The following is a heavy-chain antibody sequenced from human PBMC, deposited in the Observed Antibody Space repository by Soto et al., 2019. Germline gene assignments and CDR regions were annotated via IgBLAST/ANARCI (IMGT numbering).Heavy chain of an antibody. D-gene: IGHD2-8*01. V-gene: IGHV3-23*01. J-gene: IGHJ4*02. Sequence: EVQLLESGGGLVQPGGSLRLSCAASGFTFSSYAMSWVRQAPGKGLEWVSTISGSGGSTYYADSVKGRFTISRDNSRNTLYLQMNSLRAEDTAVYYCAKVLYGESRLGFDYWGQGTLVTVSS. CDR1: GFTFSSYA. CDR3: AKVLYGESRLGFDY. CDR2: ISGSGGST.